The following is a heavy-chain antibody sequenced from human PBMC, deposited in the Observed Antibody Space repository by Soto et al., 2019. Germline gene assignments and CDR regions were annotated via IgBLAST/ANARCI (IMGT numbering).Heavy chain of an antibody. Sequence: ASVKVSCKASGYTFTSYDINWVRQATGQGLEWMGWISAYNGNTNYAQKLQGRVTMTTDTSTSTAYMELRSLRSDDTAVYYCAREAAAGTLYYWGQGTLVTVSS. V-gene: IGHV1-18*01. CDR3: AREAAAGTLYY. CDR2: ISAYNGNT. J-gene: IGHJ4*02. CDR1: GYTFTSYD. D-gene: IGHD6-13*01.